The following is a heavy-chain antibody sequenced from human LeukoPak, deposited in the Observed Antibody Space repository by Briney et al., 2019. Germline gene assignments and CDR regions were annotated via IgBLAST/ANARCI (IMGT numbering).Heavy chain of an antibody. J-gene: IGHJ6*03. D-gene: IGHD2-2*01. CDR1: GFTFSSYA. Sequence: HPGGSLRLSCAASGFTFSSYAMHWVRQAPGKGLEWVAVISYDGSNKYYADSVKGRFTISRDNSKNTLYLQMNSLRAEDTAVYYCARDQLYCSTSCYLYYMDVWGKGTTVTVSS. CDR3: ARDQLYCSTSCYLYYMDV. CDR2: ISYDGSNK. V-gene: IGHV3-30-3*01.